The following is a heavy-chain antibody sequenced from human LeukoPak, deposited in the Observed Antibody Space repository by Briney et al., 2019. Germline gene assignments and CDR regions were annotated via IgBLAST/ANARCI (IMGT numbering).Heavy chain of an antibody. V-gene: IGHV3-21*01. Sequence: PGGSLRLSCAASGFTFITYTMDWVRQAPGKVLEWVSSISSSRDYIYYADSVKGRFTISRDNAKNSLYLQMNSLRAEDTAIYYCARVERGYNLILRKDYYYYMDVWGKGTTVTVSS. CDR3: ARVERGYNLILRKDYYYYMDV. CDR2: ISSSRDYI. D-gene: IGHD5-24*01. CDR1: GFTFITYT. J-gene: IGHJ6*03.